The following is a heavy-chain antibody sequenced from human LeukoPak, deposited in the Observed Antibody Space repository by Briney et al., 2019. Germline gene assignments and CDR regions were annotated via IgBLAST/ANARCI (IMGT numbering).Heavy chain of an antibody. CDR1: GFTFNTYG. V-gene: IGHV3-33*01. D-gene: IGHD5-12*01. J-gene: IGHJ4*02. CDR3: ARDRGTNIVNAGLRPGYIDC. CDR2: IWYDGSNK. Sequence: GGSLRLSCAAAGFTFNTYGMHWLRQAPGKGLEWVAPIWYDGSNKYYADSVKGRFTISRDNSRDTLFLQMNSLRVEDSAVYYCARDRGTNIVNAGLRPGYIDCWGQGTLVTVSS.